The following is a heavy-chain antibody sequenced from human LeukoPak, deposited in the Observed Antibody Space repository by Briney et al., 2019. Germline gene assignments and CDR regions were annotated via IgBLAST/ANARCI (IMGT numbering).Heavy chain of an antibody. J-gene: IGHJ3*02. CDR1: GGSISSSNW. CDR2: IYHSGST. Sequence: KSSETLSLTCAVSGGSISSSNWWSWVRQPPGKGLEWIGEIYHSGSTNYNPSLKSRVTISVDKSKNQFSLKLSSVTAADTAVYYCAREVYDSSGNAFDIWGQGTMVTVSS. D-gene: IGHD3-22*01. CDR3: AREVYDSSGNAFDI. V-gene: IGHV4-4*02.